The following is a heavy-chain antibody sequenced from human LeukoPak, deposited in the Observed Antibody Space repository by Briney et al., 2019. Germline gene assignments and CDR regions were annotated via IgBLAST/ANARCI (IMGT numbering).Heavy chain of an antibody. CDR3: ARGHHWTEIAVAGTYLDY. CDR2: IIPIFGTA. CDR1: GGTFSSYA. V-gene: IGHV1-69*05. J-gene: IGHJ4*02. Sequence: SVKVSCKASGGTFSSYAISWVRQAPGQGLEWMGRIIPIFGTANYAQKFQGRVTITTDESTSTAYMELSSLRSEDTAVYYCARGHHWTEIAVAGTYLDYWGQGTLVTVSS. D-gene: IGHD6-19*01.